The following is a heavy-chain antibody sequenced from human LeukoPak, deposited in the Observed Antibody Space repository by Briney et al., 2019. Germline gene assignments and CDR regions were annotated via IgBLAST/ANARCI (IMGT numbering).Heavy chain of an antibody. Sequence: GGSLRLSCAASGFTFSRYWMSWVRQAPGKGLEWVANIKQDGSEKYYVDSVKGRFTISRDNAKNSLYLQMNSLRAEDTAVYYCARDNDYDVVYWGQGTLVTVSS. CDR1: GFTFSRYW. CDR2: IKQDGSEK. D-gene: IGHD4-17*01. V-gene: IGHV3-7*01. J-gene: IGHJ4*02. CDR3: ARDNDYDVVY.